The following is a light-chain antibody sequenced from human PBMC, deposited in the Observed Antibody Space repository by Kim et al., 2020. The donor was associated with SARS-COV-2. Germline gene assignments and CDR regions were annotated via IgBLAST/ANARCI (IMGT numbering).Light chain of an antibody. CDR1: QSISRY. CDR3: QQRSNWPLT. CDR2: DAS. J-gene: IGKJ4*01. V-gene: IGKV3-11*01. Sequence: SLTPGEGATLSCRASQSISRYLAWYQQTPGQAPRLLIYDASNRATGIPARFSGSGSGTDFTLTISSLEPEDFAIYYCQQRSNWPLTFGGGTKVEI.